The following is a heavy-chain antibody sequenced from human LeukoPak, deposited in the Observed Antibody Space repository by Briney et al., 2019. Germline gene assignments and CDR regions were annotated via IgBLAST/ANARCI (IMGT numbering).Heavy chain of an antibody. V-gene: IGHV4-4*07. CDR2: IYTSGST. Sequence: SETLSLTCTVSGGSTSSYYWSWIRQPAGKGLEWIGRIYTSGSTNYNPSLKSRVTMSVDTSKNQFSLKLSSVTAADTAVYYCARGGYSYGDFDYWGQGTLVTVSS. CDR1: GGSTSSYY. D-gene: IGHD5-18*01. J-gene: IGHJ4*02. CDR3: ARGGYSYGDFDY.